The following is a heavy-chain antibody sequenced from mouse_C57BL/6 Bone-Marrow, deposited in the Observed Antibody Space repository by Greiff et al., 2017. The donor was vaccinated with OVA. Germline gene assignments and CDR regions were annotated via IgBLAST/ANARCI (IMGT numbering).Heavy chain of an antibody. V-gene: IGHV5-4*01. CDR3: AREGGTNY. J-gene: IGHJ2*01. CDR1: GFTFSSYA. D-gene: IGHD4-1*01. Sequence: VQLKESGGGLVKPGGSLKLSCAASGFTFSSYAMSWVRQTPEKRLEWVATISDGGSYTYYPDNVKGRFTISRDNAKNNLYLQMSHLKSEDTAMYYCAREGGTNYWGQGTTLTVSS. CDR2: ISDGGSYT.